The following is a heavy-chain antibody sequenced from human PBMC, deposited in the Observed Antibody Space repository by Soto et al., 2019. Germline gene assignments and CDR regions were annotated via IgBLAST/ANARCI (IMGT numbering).Heavy chain of an antibody. CDR2: INPNRGGT. Sequence: ASVKVSCKASGYTFTGYYMHGVRQAPGQGLEWMGWINPNRGGTNYAQKFQGRGTMTRDTSISAAYMELSRLKSDDTAMYYCARDQKGSYYDFWSGSRGMDVWGQGTTVTVSS. V-gene: IGHV1-2*02. CDR3: ARDQKGSYYDFWSGSRGMDV. CDR1: GYTFTGYY. D-gene: IGHD3-3*01. J-gene: IGHJ6*02.